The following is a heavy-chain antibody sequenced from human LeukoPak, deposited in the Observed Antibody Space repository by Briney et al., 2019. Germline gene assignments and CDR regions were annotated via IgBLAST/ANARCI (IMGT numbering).Heavy chain of an antibody. Sequence: SETLSLTCTVSGGSISSYYWSWIRQPAGKGLEWIGRIYTSGSTNYNPSLKCRVTMSVDTSKNQFSLKLSSVTAADTAVYYCARDGGYSGYDYLAVGYYFDYWGQGTLVTVSS. V-gene: IGHV4-4*07. CDR1: GGSISSYY. J-gene: IGHJ4*02. D-gene: IGHD5-12*01. CDR2: IYTSGST. CDR3: ARDGGYSGYDYLAVGYYFDY.